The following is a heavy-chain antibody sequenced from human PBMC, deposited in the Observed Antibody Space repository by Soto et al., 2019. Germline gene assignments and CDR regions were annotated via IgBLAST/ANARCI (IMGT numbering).Heavy chain of an antibody. Sequence: EVQLVESGGGLVQPGGSLRLSCAAPGSTFSGYWMHWVGQAPGKGLVWVSRIIGDGSSTSYADSVKGRFTISRDNAKNTLYLQMNSLRAEDTAVYYCARARAIAAAGISWFDPWGQGTLVTVSS. CDR2: IIGDGSST. CDR1: GSTFSGYW. CDR3: ARARAIAAAGISWFDP. J-gene: IGHJ5*02. V-gene: IGHV3-74*01. D-gene: IGHD6-13*01.